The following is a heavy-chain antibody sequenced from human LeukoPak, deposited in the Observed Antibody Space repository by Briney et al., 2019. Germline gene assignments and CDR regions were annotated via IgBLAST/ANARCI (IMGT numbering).Heavy chain of an antibody. D-gene: IGHD2-15*01. V-gene: IGHV3-74*01. CDR3: ARSGAPTPDY. CDR1: GFTFSSYW. J-gene: IGHJ4*02. CDR2: IDSDGSST. Sequence: PGGSLRLSCAASGFTFSSYWMHWVRQAPGKGLVWVSRIDSDGSSTIYADSVKGRFTISRDNAKNTPNLEMNGLRAEDTALYYCARSGAPTPDYWGQGTLVIVSS.